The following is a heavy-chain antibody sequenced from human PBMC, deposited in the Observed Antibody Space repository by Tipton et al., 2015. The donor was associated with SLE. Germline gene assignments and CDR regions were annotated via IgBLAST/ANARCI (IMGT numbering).Heavy chain of an antibody. Sequence: SLRLSCAASGFTFSSYWMSWVRQVPGKGLEWVANIKQDGSEKYYVDSVKGRFTISRDNAKNSLYLQMNSLRAEDTAVYYCAKEIRGNYFDYWGQGTLVTVSS. V-gene: IGHV3-7*01. CDR1: GFTFSSYW. J-gene: IGHJ4*02. CDR3: AKEIRGNYFDY. CDR2: IKQDGSEK.